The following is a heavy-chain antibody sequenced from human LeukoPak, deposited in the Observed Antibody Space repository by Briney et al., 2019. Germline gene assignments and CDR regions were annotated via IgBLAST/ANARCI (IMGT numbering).Heavy chain of an antibody. CDR3: AKDYSSGWYYFDY. J-gene: IGHJ4*02. CDR2: ISWNSGSI. D-gene: IGHD6-19*01. Sequence: GGSLRLSCAAPGFTFDDYAMHWVRQAPGKGLEWVSGISWNSGSIGYADSEKGRFTISRDNAKNSLYLQMNSLRAEDTALYYCAKDYSSGWYYFDYWGQGTLVTVSS. V-gene: IGHV3-9*01. CDR1: GFTFDDYA.